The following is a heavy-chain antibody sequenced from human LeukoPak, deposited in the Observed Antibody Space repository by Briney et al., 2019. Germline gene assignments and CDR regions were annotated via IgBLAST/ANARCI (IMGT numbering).Heavy chain of an antibody. D-gene: IGHD3-22*01. Sequence: SETLSLTCTVSGGSISSGGYYWSWIRQHPGKGLEWIGYIYYSGSTYYNPSLKSRVTISVDTSKNQFSLKLSSVTAADTAVYYCARGPVVDAHYFDYWGQGTLVTVSS. CDR1: GGSISSGGYY. V-gene: IGHV4-31*03. CDR2: IYYSGST. CDR3: ARGPVVDAHYFDY. J-gene: IGHJ4*02.